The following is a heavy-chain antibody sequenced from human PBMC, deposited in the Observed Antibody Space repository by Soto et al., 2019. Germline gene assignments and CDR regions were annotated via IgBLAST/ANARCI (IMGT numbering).Heavy chain of an antibody. CDR1: GYSFTSYW. CDR2: IYPGDSDT. CDR3: ARPVEYYDSSGYYGPRQDAFDI. V-gene: IGHV5-51*01. Sequence: PGESLKISCKGSGYSFTSYWIGWVRQMPGKGLEWMGIIYPGDSDTRYSPSFQGQVTISADKSISTAYLQWSSLKASDTAMYYCARPVEYYDSSGYYGPRQDAFDIWGQGTMVTVSS. D-gene: IGHD3-22*01. J-gene: IGHJ3*02.